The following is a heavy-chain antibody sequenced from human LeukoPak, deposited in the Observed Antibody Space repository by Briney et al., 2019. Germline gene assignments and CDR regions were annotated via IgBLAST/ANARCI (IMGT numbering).Heavy chain of an antibody. D-gene: IGHD3-22*01. Sequence: ASVKVSCKASGYTFTSYDINWVRQATGQGLEWMGWMNPNSGNTGYAQKSQGRVTMTRNTSISTAYMELSSLRSEDTAVYYCARTYYYDSSGYYLDAFDIWGQGTMVTVSS. CDR3: ARTYYYDSSGYYLDAFDI. V-gene: IGHV1-8*01. CDR2: MNPNSGNT. CDR1: GYTFTSYD. J-gene: IGHJ3*02.